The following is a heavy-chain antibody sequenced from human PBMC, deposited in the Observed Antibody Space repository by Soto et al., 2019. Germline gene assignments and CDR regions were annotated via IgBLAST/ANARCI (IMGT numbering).Heavy chain of an antibody. V-gene: IGHV3-23*01. CDR2: ISGSGVNT. J-gene: IGHJ4*02. CDR1: GFTFSSYA. CDR3: AKDVGSYYSDFDY. Sequence: EVQLLESGGGLVQPGESLRLSCAASGFTFSSYAMSWVRQAPGKGLDWVSGISGSGVNTYYADSVKGRFTISRDNXKNTLYLHINSLRLEDTAIYYCAKDVGSYYSDFDYWGQGTLVTVSS. D-gene: IGHD1-26*01.